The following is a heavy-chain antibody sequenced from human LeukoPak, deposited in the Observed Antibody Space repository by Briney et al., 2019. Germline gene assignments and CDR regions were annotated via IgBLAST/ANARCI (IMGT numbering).Heavy chain of an antibody. V-gene: IGHV4-61*01. CDR3: ARAKTHRVDDFWSGYYTEPYYFDY. D-gene: IGHD3-3*01. CDR1: GGSISSGSYY. J-gene: IGHJ4*02. CDR2: IYYSGST. Sequence: SETLSLTCTVSGGSISSGSYYLSWIRQPPGKGLEWIGYIYYSGSTNYNPSLKSRVTISVDTSKDQFSLKLSSVTAADTAVYYCARAKTHRVDDFWSGYYTEPYYFDYWGQGTLVTVSS.